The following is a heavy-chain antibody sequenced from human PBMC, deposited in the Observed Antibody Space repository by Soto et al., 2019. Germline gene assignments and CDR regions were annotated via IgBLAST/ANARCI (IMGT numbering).Heavy chain of an antibody. Sequence: ASVKVSCKASGYTFTIYDINWVRQATGQGLEWMGWMNPNSGSTGYAQKFQGRVTMTRNTSISTAYMELSSLRSEDTAVYYCARVMITFGGVIANAFDIWGQGTMVTVS. CDR1: GYTFTIYD. CDR3: ARVMITFGGVIANAFDI. J-gene: IGHJ3*02. CDR2: MNPNSGST. D-gene: IGHD3-16*02. V-gene: IGHV1-8*01.